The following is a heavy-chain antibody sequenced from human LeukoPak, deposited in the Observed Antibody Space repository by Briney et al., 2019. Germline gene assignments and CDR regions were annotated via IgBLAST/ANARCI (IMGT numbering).Heavy chain of an antibody. J-gene: IGHJ4*02. V-gene: IGHV3-49*03. CDR2: IRSKTCGGTT. D-gene: IGHD5-18*01. CDR1: GFTFGTYA. CDR3: TRYSGRTDY. Sequence: GGSLRLSCTSSGFTFGTYAVSWFRQAPGKGLEWVAFIRSKTCGGTTEYAAYVEGRFTISRDDSQSLPYTQMNSLKTEDTAVYYCTRYSGRTDYWGQGTLVSVSS.